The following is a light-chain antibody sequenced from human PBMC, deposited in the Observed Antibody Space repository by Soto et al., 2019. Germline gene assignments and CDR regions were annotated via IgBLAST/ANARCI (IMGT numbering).Light chain of an antibody. CDR1: QSVSSN. V-gene: IGKV3-11*01. CDR3: QQRSNWPLT. J-gene: IGKJ4*01. Sequence: EIVMTQSPATLSVSPGERATLSCRASQSVSSNLVWYQQRRGQAPRLLIYGASTRATGIPARFSGSGSGTDFTLTISSLEPEDFAVYYCQQRSNWPLTFGGGTKVEIK. CDR2: GAS.